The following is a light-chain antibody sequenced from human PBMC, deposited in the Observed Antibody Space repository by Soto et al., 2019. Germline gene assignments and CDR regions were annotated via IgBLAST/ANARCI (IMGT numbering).Light chain of an antibody. CDR2: DAS. CDR1: QDVGNF. Sequence: DNQMTQSPSSLSASLGDRDTITCQANQDVGNFLNWYQQKPGKAPKVVIYDASNLPPGVPSRFSGSGSGTQFAFTISSLQSEDVGTYYCQQYDKPFTFGPGTKVDIK. V-gene: IGKV1-33*01. J-gene: IGKJ3*01. CDR3: QQYDKPFT.